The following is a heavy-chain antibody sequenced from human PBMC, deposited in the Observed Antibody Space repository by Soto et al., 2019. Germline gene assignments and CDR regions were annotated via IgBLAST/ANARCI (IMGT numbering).Heavy chain of an antibody. Sequence: QVHLVESGGGVVQPGRSLRLSCAASGFTFSSYAMHWVRQAPGKGLEWVAVISYDGSKKYYADSVKGRFTISRDNSKNTLYLQINSRRAEDTAVYYCARGPSWGGAYPWDYYGMDVWGQGTTVTVSS. CDR2: ISYDGSKK. V-gene: IGHV3-30-3*01. CDR3: ARGPSWGGAYPWDYYGMDV. D-gene: IGHD2-21*01. J-gene: IGHJ6*02. CDR1: GFTFSSYA.